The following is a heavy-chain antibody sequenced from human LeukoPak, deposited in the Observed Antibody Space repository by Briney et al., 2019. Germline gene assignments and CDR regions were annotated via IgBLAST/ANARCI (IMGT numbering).Heavy chain of an antibody. D-gene: IGHD2-15*01. Sequence: GASVKVSCKASGGTFSSYAISWVRRAPGQGLEWMGGIIPIFGTANYAQKFQGRVTITADESTSTAYMELSSLRSEDTAVYYCARGLDCSGGSCYRSPSGYNWFDPWGQGTLVTVSS. V-gene: IGHV1-69*13. J-gene: IGHJ5*02. CDR1: GGTFSSYA. CDR3: ARGLDCSGGSCYRSPSGYNWFDP. CDR2: IIPIFGTA.